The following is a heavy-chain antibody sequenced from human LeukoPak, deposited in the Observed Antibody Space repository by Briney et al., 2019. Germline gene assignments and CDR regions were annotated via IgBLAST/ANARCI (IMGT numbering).Heavy chain of an antibody. CDR3: AKELKPMIVVADLFDY. CDR1: GFTFSTYG. Sequence: GGTLRLSCAASGFTFSTYGMHWVRQTPGKGLDWVALISYDGSNKYYADSVKGRFTISRDNSKNTLYLQMNSLRPEDTAVYYCAKELKPMIVVADLFDYWGQGTLVTVSS. J-gene: IGHJ4*02. CDR2: ISYDGSNK. D-gene: IGHD3-22*01. V-gene: IGHV3-30*18.